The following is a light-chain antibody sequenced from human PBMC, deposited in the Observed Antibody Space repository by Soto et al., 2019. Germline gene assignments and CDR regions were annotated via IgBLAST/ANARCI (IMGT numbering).Light chain of an antibody. CDR3: QQYNEWPPFT. CDR1: QSVRSN. V-gene: IGKV3-15*01. J-gene: IGKJ5*01. CDR2: GAS. Sequence: EVVMTQSPATLSVSPGERVTLSCRASQSVRSNLAWYQQKPGQSPRLLIYGASTRATGIPARFSGSGSGTEFTLTISSLQSEDFAVYYCQQYNEWPPFTFGQGTRLEI.